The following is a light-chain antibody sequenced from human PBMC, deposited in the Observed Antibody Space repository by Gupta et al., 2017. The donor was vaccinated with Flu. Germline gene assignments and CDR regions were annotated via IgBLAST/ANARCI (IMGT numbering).Light chain of an antibody. Sequence: EIVLTQSPATLSLSPGERATLSCRASQSVSSYLAWYQQKPGQAPRLLIYDASNRATGIPARFSGSESGTDFTLTISSLEPEDFAVYYCQQRSSWPRTFGQGTKVEIK. CDR1: QSVSSY. V-gene: IGKV3-11*01. CDR2: DAS. CDR3: QQRSSWPRT. J-gene: IGKJ1*01.